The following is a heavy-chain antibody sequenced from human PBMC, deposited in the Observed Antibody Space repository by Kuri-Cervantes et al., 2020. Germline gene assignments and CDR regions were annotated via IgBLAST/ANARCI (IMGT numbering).Heavy chain of an antibody. CDR1: GFTFSSYA. V-gene: IGHV3-30-3*01. D-gene: IGHD3-16*02. Sequence: GGSLRLSCAASGFTFSSYAMHWVRQAPGKGLEWVAVISYDGSNKYYADSVKGRFTISRDNSKNTLYLQMNSLRAEDTAVYYCARDLYDYVRGSYRNNWFDPWGQGTLVTVSS. J-gene: IGHJ5*02. CDR3: ARDLYDYVRGSYRNNWFDP. CDR2: ISYDGSNK.